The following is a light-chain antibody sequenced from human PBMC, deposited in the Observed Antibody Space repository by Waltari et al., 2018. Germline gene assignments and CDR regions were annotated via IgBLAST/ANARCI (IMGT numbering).Light chain of an antibody. Sequence: AIQMTQSPSSLSASVGDRVTITCRASQGIRYDFGGYQQKPGKAPKLLIYAASSLQRGVPSRFSGSGSGADFTLTISSLQPEDFATYFCLQDYNYPWTFGQGTKVEIK. V-gene: IGKV1-6*01. CDR2: AAS. J-gene: IGKJ1*01. CDR3: LQDYNYPWT. CDR1: QGIRYD.